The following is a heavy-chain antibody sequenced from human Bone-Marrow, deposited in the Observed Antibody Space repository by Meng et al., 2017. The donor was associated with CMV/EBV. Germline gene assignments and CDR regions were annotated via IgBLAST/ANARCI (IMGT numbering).Heavy chain of an antibody. Sequence: GGSLRLSCAASGFTFSSYAMHWVRQAPGKGLEWVAVISYDGSNKYYADSVKGRFTISRDNSKNTLYLQMNSLRAEDTAVYYCAKASCSSTSCHPYYFDYWGQGTLVTVSS. D-gene: IGHD2-2*01. CDR2: ISYDGSNK. J-gene: IGHJ4*02. CDR3: AKASCSSTSCHPYYFDY. CDR1: GFTFSSYA. V-gene: IGHV3-30*04.